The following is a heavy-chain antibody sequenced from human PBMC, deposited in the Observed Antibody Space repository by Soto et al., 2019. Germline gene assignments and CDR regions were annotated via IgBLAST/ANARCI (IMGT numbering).Heavy chain of an antibody. CDR1: GGTFINYA. Sequence: QVQLVESWGGVVQPGRSLRRSCAASGGTFINYAIHWVGQAPGKGLEWGSVLSSNGGNEWYADSVKGRFTISRDNSKNTLFMEMNSLRDEDRAVYYCARTEYNKTDAFDIWGRGTMVTVSS. V-gene: IGHV3-30-3*01. J-gene: IGHJ3*02. CDR3: ARTEYNKTDAFDI. CDR2: LSSNGGNE. D-gene: IGHD1-20*01.